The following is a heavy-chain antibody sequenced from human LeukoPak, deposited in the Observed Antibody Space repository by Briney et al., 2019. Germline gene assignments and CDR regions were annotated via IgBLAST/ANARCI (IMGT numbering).Heavy chain of an antibody. J-gene: IGHJ4*02. CDR2: IIPIFGTA. Sequence: SVKVSCKASGGTFSSYAISWVRQAPGQGLEWMGRIIPIFGTANYAQKFQGRVTVTTDESTSTAYMELSSLRSEDTAVYYCASYYYDSSGYYRSFDYWGQGTLVTVSS. D-gene: IGHD3-22*01. CDR1: GGTFSSYA. V-gene: IGHV1-69*05. CDR3: ASYYYDSSGYYRSFDY.